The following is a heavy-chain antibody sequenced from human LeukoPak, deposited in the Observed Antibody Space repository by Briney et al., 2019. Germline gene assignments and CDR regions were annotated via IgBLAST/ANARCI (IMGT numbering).Heavy chain of an antibody. CDR3: AGLRSDHHSEI. Sequence: GASVKVSCKTSGGTVSTYTVNWVRQAPGQGLEWMGDIIPTIPLIHYAQKFQDRLSIITDESTNTAYMELSSLTSEDTAMYYCAGLRSDHHSEIWGQGTMVAVSS. CDR2: IIPTIPLI. J-gene: IGHJ3*02. CDR1: GGTVSTYT. V-gene: IGHV1-69*16.